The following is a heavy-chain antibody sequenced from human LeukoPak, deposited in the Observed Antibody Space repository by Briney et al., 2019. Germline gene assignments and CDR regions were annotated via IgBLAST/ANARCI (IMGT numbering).Heavy chain of an antibody. V-gene: IGHV4-30-2*01. D-gene: IGHD5-18*01. CDR1: GGSISSGGYY. J-gene: IGHJ4*02. Sequence: PSETLSLTCTVSGGSISSGGYYWSCIRQPPGKGLEWIGYIYHSGSTYYNPSLKSRVTISVDRSKNQFSLKLSSVTAADTAVYYCARVSVGDTAAHFDYWGQGTLVTVSS. CDR2: IYHSGST. CDR3: ARVSVGDTAAHFDY.